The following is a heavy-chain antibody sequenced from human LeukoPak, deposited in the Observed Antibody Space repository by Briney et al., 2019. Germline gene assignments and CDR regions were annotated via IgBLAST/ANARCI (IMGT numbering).Heavy chain of an antibody. CDR3: ARDLGGYPFFMDV. CDR2: LDESGRP. V-gene: IGHV4-39*07. J-gene: IGHJ6*03. CDR1: GGSIRSGRHH. D-gene: IGHD2-15*01. Sequence: NPSETLSLTCSVSGGSIRSGRHHWAWVRQPPGKGLEFIGSLDESGRPYYNAPLKNRVTISEDSSGKQFSLNLSSVTAADTAVYFCARDLGGYPFFMDVWGRGTTVIVSS.